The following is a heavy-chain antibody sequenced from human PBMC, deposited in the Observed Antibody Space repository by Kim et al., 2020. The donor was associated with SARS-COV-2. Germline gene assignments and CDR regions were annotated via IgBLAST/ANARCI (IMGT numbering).Heavy chain of an antibody. CDR1: GFTFSSYG. V-gene: IGHV3-33*01. D-gene: IGHD3-10*01. CDR2: IWYDGSNK. CDR3: ARGGYGSGSYYNHYDMDV. Sequence: GGSLRLSCAASGFTFSSYGMHWVRQAPGKGLEWVAVIWYDGSNKYYADSVQGRFTISRDNSKNTLYLQMNSLRAEDTAVYYCARGGYGSGSYYNHYDMDVWGEGTTVTVSS. J-gene: IGHJ6*01.